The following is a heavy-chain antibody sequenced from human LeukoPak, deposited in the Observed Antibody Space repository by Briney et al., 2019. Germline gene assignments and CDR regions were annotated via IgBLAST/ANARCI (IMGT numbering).Heavy chain of an antibody. J-gene: IGHJ4*02. D-gene: IGHD3-3*01. CDR1: GFTFINHA. Sequence: PGGSLRLSCAASGFTFINHAMTWVRQAPGKGLEWVSAIGSNGGATYYADSVRGRFTTSRDNSKNTLYLQMNSLRADDTAVYYCAKDHNDFWSGYPPNWGQGTLVTVSS. CDR3: AKDHNDFWSGYPPN. V-gene: IGHV3-23*01. CDR2: IGSNGGAT.